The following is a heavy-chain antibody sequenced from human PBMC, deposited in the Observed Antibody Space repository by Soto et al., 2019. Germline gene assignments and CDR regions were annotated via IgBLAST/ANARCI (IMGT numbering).Heavy chain of an antibody. CDR3: ARDQVVVVPAAWDWFDP. CDR1: GGSISSGGYY. Sequence: PSETLSLTCTVSGGSISSGGYYWSWIRQHPGKGLEWIGYIYYSGSTYHNPSLKSRVTISVDTSKNQFSLKLSSVTAADTAVYYCARDQVVVVPAAWDWFDPWGQGTLVTVSS. D-gene: IGHD2-2*01. V-gene: IGHV4-31*03. J-gene: IGHJ5*02. CDR2: IYYSGST.